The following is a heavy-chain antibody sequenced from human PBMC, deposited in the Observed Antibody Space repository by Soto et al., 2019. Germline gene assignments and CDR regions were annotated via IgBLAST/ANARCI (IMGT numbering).Heavy chain of an antibody. Sequence: GASVKVSCKASGYTFTSYYMHWVRQAPGQGLEWMGIINPSGGSTSYAQKFQGRVTMTRDTSTSTVYMELSSLRSEDTAVYYCATGERITIFGVVNPHDYWGQGTLVTVSS. J-gene: IGHJ4*02. CDR1: GYTFTSYY. D-gene: IGHD3-3*01. CDR3: ATGERITIFGVVNPHDY. CDR2: INPSGGST. V-gene: IGHV1-46*03.